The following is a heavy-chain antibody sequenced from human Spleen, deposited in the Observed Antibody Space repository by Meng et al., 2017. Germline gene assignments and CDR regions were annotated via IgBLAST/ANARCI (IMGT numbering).Heavy chain of an antibody. CDR3: AKASTYYGSGTYYTYDY. D-gene: IGHD3-10*01. V-gene: IGHV3-23*01. CDR2: ISGSGDGT. CDR1: GFTFNNYV. Sequence: GESLKISCAASGFTFNNYVMSWVRQAPGKGLEWVSGISGSGDGTYYADSVKGRFSISRDNSKNTLYLQMNSLRAEDTAVYYCAKASTYYGSGTYYTYDYWGQGTLVTVSS. J-gene: IGHJ4*02.